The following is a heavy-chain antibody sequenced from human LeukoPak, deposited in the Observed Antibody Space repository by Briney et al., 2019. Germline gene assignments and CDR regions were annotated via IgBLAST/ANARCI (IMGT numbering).Heavy chain of an antibody. CDR3: ARDGYNIDY. J-gene: IGHJ4*02. CDR1: GGSFSGYY. CDR2: INHSGST. Sequence: PSETLSLTCAVYGGSFSGYYWSWIRQPPGKGLEWIGEINHSGSTNYNPSLKSRVTISVDTSKNQFSLKLSSVTAADTAVYYCARDGYNIDYWGQGTLVTVSS. V-gene: IGHV4-34*01. D-gene: IGHD5-24*01.